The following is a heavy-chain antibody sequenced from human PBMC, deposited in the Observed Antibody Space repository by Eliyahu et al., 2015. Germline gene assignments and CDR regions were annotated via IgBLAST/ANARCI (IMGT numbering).Heavy chain of an antibody. Sequence: QVQLLQSGAXVKEPGXSVTXXCXASGXIFGNDVXSWVRQAPGQGLEWMGGLIPVFGTPQYAQKFRGRVTITTDRSTNTHYMELSRLTSEDTATYYCATSGGFWSQFDYWGQGTLVTVST. CDR1: GXIFGNDV. CDR2: LIPVFGTP. CDR3: ATSGGFWSQFDY. J-gene: IGHJ4*02. V-gene: IGHV1-69*06. D-gene: IGHD3-3*01.